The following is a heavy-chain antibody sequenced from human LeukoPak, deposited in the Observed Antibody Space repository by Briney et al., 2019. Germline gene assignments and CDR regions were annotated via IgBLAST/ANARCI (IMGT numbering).Heavy chain of an antibody. J-gene: IGHJ4*02. Sequence: PSETLSLTCTVSGGSISSYYWSWIRQPAGKGLEWIGRIYTSGSTNYNPSLKSRVTMSVDTSKNQLSLNLSSVTAADTAVYYCARDGAERGVASRAFDYWGQGTLVTVSS. CDR3: ARDGAERGVASRAFDY. D-gene: IGHD3-10*01. V-gene: IGHV4-4*07. CDR2: IYTSGST. CDR1: GGSISSYY.